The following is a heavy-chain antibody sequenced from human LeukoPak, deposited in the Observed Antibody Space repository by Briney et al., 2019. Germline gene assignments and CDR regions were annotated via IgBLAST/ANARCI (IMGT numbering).Heavy chain of an antibody. D-gene: IGHD3-16*01. J-gene: IGHJ4*02. V-gene: IGHV3-7*01. CDR2: IKLDGSDK. Sequence: GGSLRLSCAASGFTFSTYWMNWVRQAPGKGLEWVANIKLDGSDKYYVDSVKGRFTVSRDNAKNSLYLQMNSLRAEDTAVYYCAKGGDHWGQGTLVTVSS. CDR1: GFTFSTYW. CDR3: AKGGDH.